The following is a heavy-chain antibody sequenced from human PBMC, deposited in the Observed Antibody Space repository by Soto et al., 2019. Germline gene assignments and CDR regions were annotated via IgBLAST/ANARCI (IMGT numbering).Heavy chain of an antibody. V-gene: IGHV3-74*01. D-gene: IGHD3-22*01. Sequence: PGGSLRLSCAASGFTFINYWMHWVRQGPEKGLVWVSRINGDGSSTSYADSVKGRFTISRDNAKNTVYLQMNSLRAEDTAMYYCARDRVESGYPEYFQHWGQGTLVTVSS. CDR2: INGDGSST. CDR3: ARDRVESGYPEYFQH. J-gene: IGHJ1*01. CDR1: GFTFINYW.